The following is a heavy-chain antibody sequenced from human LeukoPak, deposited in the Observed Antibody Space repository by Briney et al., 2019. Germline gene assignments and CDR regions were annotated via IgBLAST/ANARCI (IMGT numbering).Heavy chain of an antibody. V-gene: IGHV4-38-2*01. CDR3: ARNSGSYDVDY. J-gene: IGHJ4*02. D-gene: IGHD1-26*01. CDR1: GYSISSGYY. Sequence: SETLSLTCAVSGYSISSGYYWGCIRRPPGKGLEWIGSIYHSGSTYYNPSLKSRVTISVDTSKNQFSLKLSSLTAADTAVYYCARNSGSYDVDYWGQGTLVTVSS. CDR2: IYHSGST.